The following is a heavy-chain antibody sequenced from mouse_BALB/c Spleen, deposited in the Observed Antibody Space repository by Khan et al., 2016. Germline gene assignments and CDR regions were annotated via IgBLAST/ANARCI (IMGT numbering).Heavy chain of an antibody. CDR2: ISSGSSTI. CDR3: ARREGLYAMDY. J-gene: IGHJ4*01. Sequence: EVQLQESGGGLVQPGGSRKLSCAASGFTFSSFGMHWVRQAPEKGLEWVAFISSGSSTIYYADTVKGRFTISRDDPKTTLFLQMTSLRSEETAMYSCARREGLYAMDYWGQGTSATVSS. CDR1: GFTFSSFG. V-gene: IGHV5-17*02. D-gene: IGHD3-3*01.